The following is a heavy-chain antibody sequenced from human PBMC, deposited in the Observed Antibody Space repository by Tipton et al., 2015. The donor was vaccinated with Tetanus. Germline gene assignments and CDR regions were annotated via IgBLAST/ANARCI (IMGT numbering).Heavy chain of an antibody. V-gene: IGHV4-4*07. CDR1: GGSLSTFY. CDR2: IYSSGST. D-gene: IGHD1-26*01. J-gene: IGHJ6*02. CDR3: ARDFRERSGTYFSYYYTMDV. Sequence: TLSLTCTVSGGSLSTFYWNWIRQPVGKGLEWIGRIYSSGSTNYNPSLKSRVTMSIDTSKNQFSLELTSVTAADTAVYYCARDFRERSGTYFSYYYTMDVWGQGTTVTVSS.